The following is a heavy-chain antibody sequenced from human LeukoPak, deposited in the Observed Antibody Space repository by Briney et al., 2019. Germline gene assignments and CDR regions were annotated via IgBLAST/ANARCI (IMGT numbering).Heavy chain of an antibody. D-gene: IGHD6-25*01. CDR2: ISPSSSTI. V-gene: IGHV3-48*01. J-gene: IGHJ4*02. CDR3: AREHTPFGSGCTAAY. CDR1: GFTFSSYG. Sequence: GGSLRLSCAASGFTFSSYGMDSVRQAPGKGLEWVPYISPSSSTIYYADSGKGRFTISRDNAKNSLYLQMNSLRAEDTAVYYCAREHTPFGSGCTAAYWGQGTLVTVSS.